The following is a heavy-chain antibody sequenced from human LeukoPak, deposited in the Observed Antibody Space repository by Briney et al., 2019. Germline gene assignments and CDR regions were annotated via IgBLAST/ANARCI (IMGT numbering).Heavy chain of an antibody. V-gene: IGHV1-2*02. CDR2: INPNSGGT. J-gene: IGHJ4*02. Sequence: ASVKISCKASGYTFTGYYMHWVRQAPGQGLELIKWINPNSGGTNYAQKFQGRVTMTRDTSISTAYMELSRLRSDDTAVYYCAREGSYGYEVDYWGQGTLVTVSS. CDR3: AREGSYGYEVDY. D-gene: IGHD5-18*01. CDR1: GYTFTGYY.